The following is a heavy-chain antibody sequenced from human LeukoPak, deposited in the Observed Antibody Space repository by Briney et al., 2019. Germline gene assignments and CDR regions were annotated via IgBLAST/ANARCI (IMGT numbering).Heavy chain of an antibody. J-gene: IGHJ4*02. CDR2: ISGSGGST. CDR1: RFTFSSYA. Sequence: GGSLRLSCAASRFTFSSYAMSWVRQAPGKGLEWVSAISGSGGSTYYADSVKGRFTISRDNSKNTLYLQMNSLRAEDTAVYFCARSQSSSLIDYWGLGTLVTVSS. D-gene: IGHD6-13*01. V-gene: IGHV3-23*01. CDR3: ARSQSSSLIDY.